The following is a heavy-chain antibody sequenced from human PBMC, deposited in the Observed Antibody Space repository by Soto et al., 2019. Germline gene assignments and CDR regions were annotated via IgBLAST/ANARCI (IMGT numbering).Heavy chain of an antibody. Sequence: QVQLVQSGATVKSPGASVKVSCKASGYTFINKDITWVRQAAGQGLEWMGWMDIKNDFTVYAQKFKGRVTMTRDTSIDTAYMELSGLRPEDTDVYYCARVDFWTSYDKRASWCDPWGQGTLVTVSA. CDR2: MDIKNDFT. CDR3: ARVDFWTSYDKRASWCDP. V-gene: IGHV1-8*01. CDR1: GYTFINKD. D-gene: IGHD3-10*01. J-gene: IGHJ5*02.